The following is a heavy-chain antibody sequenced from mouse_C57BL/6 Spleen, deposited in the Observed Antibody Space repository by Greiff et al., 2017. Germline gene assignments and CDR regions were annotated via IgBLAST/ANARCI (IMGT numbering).Heavy chain of an antibody. CDR2: ISYDGSN. CDR3: ARGGGFITTAGFAY. V-gene: IGHV3-6*01. D-gene: IGHD1-1*01. CDR1: GYSITSGYY. J-gene: IGHJ3*01. Sequence: EVQLVESGPGLVKPSQSLSLTCSVTGYSITSGYYWNWIRQFPGNKLEWMGYISYDGSNNYNPSLKNRNSITRDTSKNQFFLKLNSVTTEDTATYYCARGGGFITTAGFAYWGQGTLVTVSA.